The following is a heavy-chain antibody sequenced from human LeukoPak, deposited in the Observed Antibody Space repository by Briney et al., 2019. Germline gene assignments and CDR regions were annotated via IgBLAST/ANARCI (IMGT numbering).Heavy chain of an antibody. CDR2: INPSGGST. CDR1: GYSLTNYY. D-gene: IGHD5-12*01. CDR3: ARGAPTTRIGAGRFDY. V-gene: IGHV1-46*01. Sequence: GASAKGSCKAFGYSLTNYYVHWVRQAPGQGLEWMGEINPSGGSTSYAQKFQGRITVTRDTYTNTVYMDLSSLRSEDTATYYCARGAPTTRIGAGRFDYWGQGSLLTVAS. J-gene: IGHJ4*02.